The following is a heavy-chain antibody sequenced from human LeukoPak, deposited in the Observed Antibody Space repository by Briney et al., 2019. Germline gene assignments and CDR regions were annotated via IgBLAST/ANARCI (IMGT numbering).Heavy chain of an antibody. D-gene: IGHD3-3*01. CDR2: IYYSGST. CDR3: ARGRITVFGVVITPRQYYLDY. Sequence: SETLSLTCTVSGGSISSSSYYWGWIRQPPGKGLEWIGSIYYSGSTYYNPSLKSRVTISVDTSKNQFSLKLSSVTAADTAVYYCARGRITVFGVVITPRQYYLDYWGQGTLVTVSS. J-gene: IGHJ4*02. CDR1: GGSISSSSYY. V-gene: IGHV4-39*01.